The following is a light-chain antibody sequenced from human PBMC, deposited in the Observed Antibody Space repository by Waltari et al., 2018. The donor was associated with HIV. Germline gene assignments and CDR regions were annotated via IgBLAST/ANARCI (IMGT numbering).Light chain of an antibody. CDR1: SSDVGCYNY. J-gene: IGLJ2*01. CDR3: SSYAGSNNVV. CDR2: EVS. Sequence: QSALTQPASVSGSPGQSITISCTGTSSDVGCYNYVSWYQQHPGKAPKLMIYEVSKRPSGVPDRFSGSKSGNTASLTVSGLQAEDEADYYCSSYAGSNNVVFGGGTKLTVL. V-gene: IGLV2-8*01.